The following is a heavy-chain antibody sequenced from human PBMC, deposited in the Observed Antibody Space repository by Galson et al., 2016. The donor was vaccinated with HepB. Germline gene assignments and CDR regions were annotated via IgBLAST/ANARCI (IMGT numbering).Heavy chain of an antibody. J-gene: IGHJ6*02. Sequence: TLSLTCAVPGGSISSGGYSWSWIRQPPGKGLEWIGYIYHSGSTYYNPSLKSRVTILVDRSKSQFSLKLSSVTAADTAVYYCARGNQWLKYYYYGMDVWGQGTTVTVSS. CDR2: IYHSGST. D-gene: IGHD6-19*01. CDR1: GGSISSGGYS. V-gene: IGHV4-30-2*01. CDR3: ARGNQWLKYYYYGMDV.